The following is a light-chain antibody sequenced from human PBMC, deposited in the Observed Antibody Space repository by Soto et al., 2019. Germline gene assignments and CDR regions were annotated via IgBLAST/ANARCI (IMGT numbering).Light chain of an antibody. CDR1: SSDIGSQNF. V-gene: IGLV2-14*01. CDR2: GVT. J-gene: IGLJ3*02. CDR3: SSYSTSYTWV. Sequence: QSALTQPASVSGSPGQSITISCTGTSSDIGSQNFVSWHQQRPGKAPKFIIYGVTNRPSGVSNRFSGPKSGNTASLTISGLQADDEADYYCSSYSTSYTWVFGGGTKLTVL.